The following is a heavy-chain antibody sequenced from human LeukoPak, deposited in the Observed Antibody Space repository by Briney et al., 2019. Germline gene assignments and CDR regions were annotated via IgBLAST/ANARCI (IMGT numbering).Heavy chain of an antibody. V-gene: IGHV3-7*01. CDR3: ARDPYDFSGGYAYGAFDM. D-gene: IGHD3-16*01. CDR2: INKDGSA. Sequence: GGSLRLSCVASGFTFSSYWMTWVRQAPGKGLEWVANINKDGSANEDSVKGRFTISRDNAKNSLYLQMNSLRVEDTAVYYCARDPYDFSGGYAYGAFDMWGQGTMVTVSS. CDR1: GFTFSSYW. J-gene: IGHJ3*02.